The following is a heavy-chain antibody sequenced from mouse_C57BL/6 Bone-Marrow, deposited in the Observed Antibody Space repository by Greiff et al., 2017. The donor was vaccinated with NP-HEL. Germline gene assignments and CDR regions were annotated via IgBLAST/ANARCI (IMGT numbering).Heavy chain of an antibody. V-gene: IGHV8-8*01. CDR2: IWWDDAK. CDR1: GFSFSTFGMG. CDR3: ARRETGPFDY. D-gene: IGHD4-1*01. Sequence: QVTLKVCGPGLLQPSQTLSLTCSSSGFSFSTFGMGVVWIRQPSGKGLVWLAHIWWDDAKYYNPALKSRLTITKDTSKNQVFRKIANVDAADTATYYCARRETGPFDYWGQGTTLTVSS. J-gene: IGHJ2*01.